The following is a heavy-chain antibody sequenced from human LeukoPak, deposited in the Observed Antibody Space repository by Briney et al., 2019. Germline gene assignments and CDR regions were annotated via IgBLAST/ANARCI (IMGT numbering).Heavy chain of an antibody. CDR1: GYTFTSYG. D-gene: IGHD3-22*01. Sequence: ASVKVSCKASGYTFTSYGISWVRQAPGQGLEWMGWISAYNGNTNYAQKLQGRVTMTTDTSTSTAYMELRSLRSDDTAVYYCARDGYNDSSGYYYYYYYMDVWGKGTTVTISS. CDR3: ARDGYNDSSGYYYYYYYMDV. CDR2: ISAYNGNT. J-gene: IGHJ6*03. V-gene: IGHV1-18*01.